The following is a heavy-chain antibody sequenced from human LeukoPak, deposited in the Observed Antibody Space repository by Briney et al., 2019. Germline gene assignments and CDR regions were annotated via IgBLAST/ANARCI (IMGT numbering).Heavy chain of an antibody. CDR1: GGSISSGGYY. D-gene: IGHD4-11*01. Sequence: SETLSLTCTVSGGSISSGGYYWSWIRQHPGTGLEWIGYIYYSGSTYYNPSLKSRVTISVDTSKNQFSLRLTSVTAADTAVYYCARLRGNYFPDYWGQGTLVTVSS. CDR3: ARLRGNYFPDY. J-gene: IGHJ4*02. V-gene: IGHV4-31*03. CDR2: IYYSGST.